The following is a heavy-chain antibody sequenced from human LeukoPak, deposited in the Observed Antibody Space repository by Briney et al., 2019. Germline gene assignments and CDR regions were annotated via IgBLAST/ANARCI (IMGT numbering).Heavy chain of an antibody. Sequence: SVKVSCKASGGTFSSYAISWVRQAPGQGLEWMGGIIPIFGTANYAQKFQGRVSITTDESTSTAYMELSSLRSEDTAVYYCARVYYDSSGYYYGGYFDYWGQGTLVTVSS. CDR1: GGTFSSYA. CDR3: ARVYYDSSGYYYGGYFDY. CDR2: IIPIFGTA. V-gene: IGHV1-69*05. J-gene: IGHJ4*02. D-gene: IGHD3-22*01.